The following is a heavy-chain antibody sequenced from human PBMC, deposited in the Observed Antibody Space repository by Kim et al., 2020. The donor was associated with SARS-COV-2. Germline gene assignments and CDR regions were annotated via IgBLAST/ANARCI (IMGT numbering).Heavy chain of an antibody. V-gene: IGHV1-2*06. CDR3: ASAVVVPAAPFDY. Sequence: ASVKVSCKASGYTFTGYYMHWVRQAPGQGLEWMGRINPNSGGTNYAQKFQGRVTMTRDTSISTAYMELSRLRSDDTAVYYCASAVVVPAAPFDYWGQGTLVTVSS. D-gene: IGHD2-2*01. J-gene: IGHJ4*02. CDR1: GYTFTGYY. CDR2: INPNSGGT.